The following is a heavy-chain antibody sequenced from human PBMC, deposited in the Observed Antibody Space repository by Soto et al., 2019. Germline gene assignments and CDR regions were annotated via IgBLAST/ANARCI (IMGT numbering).Heavy chain of an antibody. CDR1: GASIRSGGFS. V-gene: IGHV4-30-2*01. J-gene: IGHJ6*02. CDR3: AREHYDSSGSVGIDV. Sequence: QLLLQESGSGLVKPSQTLSLTCAVSGASIRSGGFSWTWIRQPPGKGLEWIGYMYHGGATYYNPSLESRATISADMSSNRFSLKVRSVTAADTAVYFCAREHYDSSGSVGIDVWGQGTTVIVSS. D-gene: IGHD3-22*01. CDR2: MYHGGAT.